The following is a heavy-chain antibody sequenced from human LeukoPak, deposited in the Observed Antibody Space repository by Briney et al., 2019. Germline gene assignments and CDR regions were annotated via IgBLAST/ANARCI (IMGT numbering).Heavy chain of an antibody. Sequence: SETLSLTCAVYGGSFSGYYWSWIRQPPGKGLEWIGEINHSGSTNYNPSLKSRVTISVDTSKNQFSLKLSSVTAADTAVYYCARVPRYYDSSGYHRTAGYWGQGTLVTVSS. J-gene: IGHJ4*02. CDR2: INHSGST. CDR3: ARVPRYYDSSGYHRTAGY. V-gene: IGHV4-34*01. D-gene: IGHD3-22*01. CDR1: GGSFSGYY.